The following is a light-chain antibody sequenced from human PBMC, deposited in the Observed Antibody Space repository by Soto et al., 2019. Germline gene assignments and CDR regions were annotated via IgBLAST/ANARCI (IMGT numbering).Light chain of an antibody. CDR3: QQYGSSPWT. J-gene: IGKJ1*01. CDR2: GAS. V-gene: IGKV3-20*01. CDR1: QSVSSNY. Sequence: EIVLTQSPGTLSLSPGERATLSCRASQSVSSNYLAWYQQKPGKAPRPLIYGASSRATGIPDRFSGSGAGTDFTLTISRLEPEDVAVYYCQQYGSSPWTFGQGTKVEIK.